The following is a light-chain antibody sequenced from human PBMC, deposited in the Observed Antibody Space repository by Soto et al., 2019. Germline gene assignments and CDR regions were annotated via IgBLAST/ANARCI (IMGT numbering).Light chain of an antibody. Sequence: EIVLTQSPATLSLSPGERATLSCRASQSLNNYLGWYQQKPGQAPRLLISDASNRATGIPARFSGGGSGTDFTLTISRLEPEDFAVYYCQQFSSNWPWTFGQGTKVDIK. V-gene: IGKV3-11*01. CDR3: QQFSSNWPWT. CDR2: DAS. J-gene: IGKJ1*01. CDR1: QSLNNY.